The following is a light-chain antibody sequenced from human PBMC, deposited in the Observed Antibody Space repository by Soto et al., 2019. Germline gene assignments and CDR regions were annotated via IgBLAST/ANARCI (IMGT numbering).Light chain of an antibody. CDR2: AAS. CDR3: LQDYGDSWT. V-gene: IGKV1-6*01. CDR1: RDVGSD. J-gene: IGKJ1*01. Sequence: QITQSPLSVSASVGEKIIITCRASRDVGSDVSWYQQKPGQAPKLVIYAASNLYTGVPSRFSGRRSGTEFTLTISSLQPEDFASYYCLQDYGDSWTFGQGTKVDIK.